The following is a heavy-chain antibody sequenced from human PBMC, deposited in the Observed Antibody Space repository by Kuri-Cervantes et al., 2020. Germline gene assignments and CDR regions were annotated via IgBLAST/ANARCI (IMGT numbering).Heavy chain of an antibody. Sequence: ESLKISCTVSGGSISSYYWSWIRQPAGKGLEWIGRIYTSGSTNYNPSLKSRVTISVDKSKNQFSLQLNSVTPEDTAVYYCARDGGNSGDFDYWGQGTLVTVSS. CDR1: GGSISSYY. CDR3: ARDGGNSGDFDY. CDR2: IYTSGST. D-gene: IGHD4-23*01. V-gene: IGHV4-4*07. J-gene: IGHJ4*02.